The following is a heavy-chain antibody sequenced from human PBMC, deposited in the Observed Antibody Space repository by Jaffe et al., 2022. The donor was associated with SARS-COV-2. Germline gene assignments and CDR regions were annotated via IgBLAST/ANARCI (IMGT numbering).Heavy chain of an antibody. CDR2: INSGGGT. D-gene: IGHD5-12*01. CDR3: ALQEVYSDYSLDWFDS. CDR1: GGSISTTNHF. V-gene: IGHV4-39*01. J-gene: IGHJ5*01. Sequence: QLRLQESGPGLVKPSETLSLTCTVSGGSISTTNHFWGWIRQPPGKGLEWIGTINSGGGTFYNPSLQSRVTISVDTSKNQFSLDVISVTAADTAVYFCALQEVYSDYSLDWFDSWGRGTLVTVSS.